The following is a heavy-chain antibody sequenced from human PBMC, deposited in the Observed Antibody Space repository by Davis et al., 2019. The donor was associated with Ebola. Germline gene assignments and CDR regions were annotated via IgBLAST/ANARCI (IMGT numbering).Heavy chain of an antibody. V-gene: IGHV4-34*01. J-gene: IGHJ6*02. CDR1: GGSFSGYY. CDR2: IYHSGST. CDR3: AITTVADLYYYYGMDV. Sequence: MPSETLSLTCAVYGGSFSGYYWTWIRQPPGKGLEWIGYIYHSGSTYYNPSLKSRVTISVDTSKNQFSLKLSSVTAADTAVYYCAITTVADLYYYYGMDVWGQGTTVTVSS. D-gene: IGHD4-23*01.